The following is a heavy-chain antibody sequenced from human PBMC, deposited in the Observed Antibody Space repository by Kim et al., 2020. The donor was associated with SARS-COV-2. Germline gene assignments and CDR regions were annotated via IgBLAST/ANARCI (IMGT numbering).Heavy chain of an antibody. CDR3: ARGGYYDSSGYPYGGWFDP. CDR1: GGSFSGYY. V-gene: IGHV4-34*01. CDR2: INHSGST. J-gene: IGHJ5*02. D-gene: IGHD3-22*01. Sequence: SETLSLTCAVYGGSFSGYYWSWIRQPPGKGLEWIGEINHSGSTNYNPSLKSRVTISVDTSKNQFSLKLSSVTAADTAVYYCARGGYYDSSGYPYGGWFDPWGQGTLVTVSS.